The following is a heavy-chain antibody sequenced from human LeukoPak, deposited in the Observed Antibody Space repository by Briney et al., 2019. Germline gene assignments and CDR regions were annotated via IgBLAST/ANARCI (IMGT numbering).Heavy chain of an antibody. V-gene: IGHV4-59*01. Sequence: SETLSLTCTVSGGSFSIFYWSWLRQPPGKGRVRVGYIYYSGSTHYNPSLESRVTISVDTYKNQFSLRLSSVTAADTAVYYCAREDPQTTVPEGLDVWGQGTTVTVSS. CDR3: AREDPQTTVPEGLDV. CDR1: GGSFSIFY. D-gene: IGHD4-17*01. CDR2: IYYSGST. J-gene: IGHJ6*02.